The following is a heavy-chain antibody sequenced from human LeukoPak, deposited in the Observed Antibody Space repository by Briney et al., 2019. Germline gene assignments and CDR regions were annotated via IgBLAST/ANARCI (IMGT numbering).Heavy chain of an antibody. CDR3: ARDGLDYYGSGTYYMDV. D-gene: IGHD3-10*01. J-gene: IGHJ6*03. V-gene: IGHV4-61*02. Sequence: PSETLSLTCTVSGGSISSGSYYWSWIRQPAGKGLEWIGRIYTSGSTNYNPSLKSRVTISVDTSKNQFSLKLRSVTAADTAVYYCARDGLDYYGSGTYYMDVWGKGTTVTISS. CDR1: GGSISSGSYY. CDR2: IYTSGST.